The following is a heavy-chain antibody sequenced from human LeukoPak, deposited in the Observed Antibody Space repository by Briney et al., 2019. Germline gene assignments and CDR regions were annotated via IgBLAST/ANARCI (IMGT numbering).Heavy chain of an antibody. Sequence: ESGGGVVQPGTSLRLSCAASGFTFTNYGMHWVRQAPGKGLEWVALITYDGYYKYYSDSVKGRFTISRDNSKNTLYLQMNSLRAEDTAVYYCAKVGSVSNVVGATTPVSWFDPWGQGTLVTVSS. CDR2: ITYDGYYK. V-gene: IGHV3-30*18. D-gene: IGHD1-26*01. CDR1: GFTFTNYG. CDR3: AKVGSVSNVVGATTPVSWFDP. J-gene: IGHJ5*02.